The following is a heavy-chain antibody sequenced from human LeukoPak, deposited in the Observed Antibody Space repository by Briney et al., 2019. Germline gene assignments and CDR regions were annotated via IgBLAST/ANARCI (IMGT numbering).Heavy chain of an antibody. CDR1: GFTFSSYS. J-gene: IGHJ4*02. Sequence: GGSLRLSCAASGFTFSSYSMNWVRQAPGKGLEWVSSIGTGSSYIYYTDSVKGRFTISRDNAKNSLYLQMNSLRADDTAAYYCAREVWRDYYDSSGDFDYWGQGTLVTVSS. V-gene: IGHV3-21*01. CDR2: IGTGSSYI. CDR3: AREVWRDYYDSSGDFDY. D-gene: IGHD3-22*01.